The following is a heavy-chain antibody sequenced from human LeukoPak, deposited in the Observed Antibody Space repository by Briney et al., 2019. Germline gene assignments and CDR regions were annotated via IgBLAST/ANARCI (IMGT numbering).Heavy chain of an antibody. Sequence: ASVKVSCKTSGYTFIGYYIHWVRQAPGQGLEWMGWINPNSGGTNYAQKFQGRVTMTRDTSISTAYMELSRLRSDDTAVYYCASGSSSWVYYYYYMDVWGKGTTVTVSS. CDR1: GYTFIGYY. CDR2: INPNSGGT. D-gene: IGHD6-13*01. J-gene: IGHJ6*03. CDR3: ASGSSSWVYYYYYMDV. V-gene: IGHV1-2*02.